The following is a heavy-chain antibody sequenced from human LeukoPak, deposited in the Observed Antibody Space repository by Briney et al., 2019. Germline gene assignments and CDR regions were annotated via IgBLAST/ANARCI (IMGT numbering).Heavy chain of an antibody. CDR2: IYYSGST. Sequence: PSETLSLTCTVSGGSISSGGYYWSWIRQHPGKGLEWIGYIYYSGSTYYNPSLKSRVTISVDTSKNQFSLKLSSLTAADTAVYYCAAISEYCSGGSCFFRDYWGQGTLVTVSS. CDR3: AAISEYCSGGSCFFRDY. D-gene: IGHD2-15*01. CDR1: GGSISSGGYY. V-gene: IGHV4-31*03. J-gene: IGHJ4*02.